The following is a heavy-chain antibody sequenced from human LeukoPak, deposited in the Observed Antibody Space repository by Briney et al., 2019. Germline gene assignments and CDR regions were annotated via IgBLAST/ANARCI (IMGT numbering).Heavy chain of an antibody. CDR1: GYTFTSYG. J-gene: IGHJ4*02. CDR2: ISAYNGNT. V-gene: IGHV1-18*01. CDR3: ARDYYDYVWGSYRYLDY. Sequence: ASVKVSCKASGYTFTSYGISWVRQAPGQVLEWMGWISAYNGNTNYAQKLQGRVTMTTDTSTSTAYMELRSLRSDDTAVYYCARDYYDYVWGSYRYLDYWGQGTLVTVSS. D-gene: IGHD3-16*02.